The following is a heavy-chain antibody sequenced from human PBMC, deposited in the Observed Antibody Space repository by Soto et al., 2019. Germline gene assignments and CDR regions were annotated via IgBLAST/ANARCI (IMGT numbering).Heavy chain of an antibody. CDR2: ISSSTTYI. V-gene: IGHV3-21*03. CDR3: ARDFDSSGYYGPVGAFDI. Sequence: EVQLMESGGGLVKPGGSLRLSCSASRFTFSSYTMNWVRQAPGKGLEWVSSISSSTTYIYYADSVKGRFTISRDNAKNSLYLQVNSLRAEDTAVYYCARDFDSSGYYGPVGAFDIWGQGTMVTVSS. J-gene: IGHJ3*02. D-gene: IGHD3-22*01. CDR1: RFTFSSYT.